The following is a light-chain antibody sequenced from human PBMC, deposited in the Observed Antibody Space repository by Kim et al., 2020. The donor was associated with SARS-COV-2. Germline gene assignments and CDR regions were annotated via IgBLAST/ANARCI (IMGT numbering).Light chain of an antibody. J-gene: IGKJ1*01. CDR1: QSINKW. Sequence: SASGGDRVTITGQASQSINKWVAWYQQKAGKARNLLIDDAARWESGVPSRFSGSGSGTEFTLTSSSLQPDDVATYYWQQYHAYWTFGQGTKVDIK. CDR3: QQYHAYWT. V-gene: IGKV1-5*01. CDR2: DAA.